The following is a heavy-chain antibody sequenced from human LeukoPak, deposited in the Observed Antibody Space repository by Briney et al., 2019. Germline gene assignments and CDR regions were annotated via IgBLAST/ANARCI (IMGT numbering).Heavy chain of an antibody. CDR1: GFTFSSYA. CDR3: AKGNPGIAVAGTLYYYYGMDV. CDR2: ISGSGGST. Sequence: GGSLRLSCVASGFTFSSYAMSWVRQAPGKGLEWVSAISGSGGSTYYADSVKGRFTISRDNSKNTLYLQMNSLRAEDTAVYYCAKGNPGIAVAGTLYYYYGMDVWGQGTTVTVSS. J-gene: IGHJ6*02. V-gene: IGHV3-23*01. D-gene: IGHD6-19*01.